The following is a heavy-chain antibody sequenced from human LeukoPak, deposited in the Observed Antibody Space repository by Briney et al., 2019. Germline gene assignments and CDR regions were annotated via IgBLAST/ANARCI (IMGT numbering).Heavy chain of an antibody. V-gene: IGHV1-69*04. CDR2: IIPILGIA. Sequence: SVKVSCKASGGTLSSYAISWVRQAPGQGLEWMGRIIPILGIANYAQKFQGRVTITADKSTSTAYMELSSLRSEDPAVYYCARDPPLGEGLYYFDYWGQGTLVTVSS. CDR3: ARDPPLGEGLYYFDY. D-gene: IGHD3-16*01. J-gene: IGHJ4*02. CDR1: GGTLSSYA.